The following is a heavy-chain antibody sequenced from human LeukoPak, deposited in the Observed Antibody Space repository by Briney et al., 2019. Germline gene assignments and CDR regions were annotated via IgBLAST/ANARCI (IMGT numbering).Heavy chain of an antibody. J-gene: IGHJ4*02. Sequence: GGSLRLSCAASGFTVSSNYMSWVRQAPGKGLEWVSVIYSGGSTYYADSVKGRFTISRDNSENTLYLQMNSLRAEDTAVYYCARALTVTTLFDYWGQGTLVTVSS. D-gene: IGHD4-17*01. CDR2: IYSGGST. CDR3: ARALTVTTLFDY. CDR1: GFTVSSNY. V-gene: IGHV3-53*01.